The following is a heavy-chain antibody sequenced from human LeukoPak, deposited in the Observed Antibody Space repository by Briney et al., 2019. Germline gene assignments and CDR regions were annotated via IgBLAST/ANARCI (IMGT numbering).Heavy chain of an antibody. Sequence: EASVKVSCKASGYTFTSYGISWVRQAPGQGLEWMGWISAYNGNTNYAQKLQGRVTMTTDTSTSTAYMELRSLRSDDTAVYHCARGVRGVIITPNFDYWGQGTLVTVSS. D-gene: IGHD3-10*01. J-gene: IGHJ4*02. CDR3: ARGVRGVIITPNFDY. CDR2: ISAYNGNT. V-gene: IGHV1-18*01. CDR1: GYTFTSYG.